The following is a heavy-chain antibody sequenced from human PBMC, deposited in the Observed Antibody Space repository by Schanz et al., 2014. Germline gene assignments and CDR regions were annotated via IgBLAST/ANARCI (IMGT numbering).Heavy chain of an antibody. V-gene: IGHV1-46*03. J-gene: IGHJ4*02. CDR2: INPSSGTT. CDR3: ARGGCFDSTSFDS. CDR1: GYTFTSYY. Sequence: QVQLVQSGAEVKKPGASVKVSCKASGYTFTSYYMHWVRQAPGQGLEWMGKINPSSGTTRIAQNFQGRLTVTRDTSTSTVSMELGNLRSEDRAVYYCARGGCFDSTSFDSWGQGTLVTVSS. D-gene: IGHD2-2*01.